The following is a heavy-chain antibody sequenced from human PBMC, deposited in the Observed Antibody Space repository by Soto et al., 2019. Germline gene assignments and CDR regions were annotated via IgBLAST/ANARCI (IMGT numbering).Heavy chain of an antibody. CDR3: ARVYSSSFEYYYYYGMDV. CDR2: TYYRSKWYN. D-gene: IGHD6-6*01. Sequence: PSQTLSLPCAISGDSVSSNSAAWNWIRQSPSRGLEWLGRTYYRSKWYNDYAVSVKSRITINPDTSKNQFSLQLNSVTPEDTAVYYCARVYSSSFEYYYYYGMDVWGQGTTVTVSS. CDR1: GDSVSSNSAA. J-gene: IGHJ6*02. V-gene: IGHV6-1*01.